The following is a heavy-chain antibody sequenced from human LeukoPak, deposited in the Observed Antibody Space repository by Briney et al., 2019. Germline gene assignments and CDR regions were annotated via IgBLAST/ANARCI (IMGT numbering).Heavy chain of an antibody. CDR2: ISSSSSYI. CDR3: ARGLEISGSYGSDDY. Sequence: GGSLRLSCAASGFTVSSNYMSWVRQAPGKGLEWVSSISSSSSYIYYADSVKGRFTISRDNAKNSLYLQMNSLRAEDTAVYYCARGLEISGSYGSDDYWGQGTLVTVSS. D-gene: IGHD1-26*01. CDR1: GFTVSSNY. J-gene: IGHJ4*02. V-gene: IGHV3-21*01.